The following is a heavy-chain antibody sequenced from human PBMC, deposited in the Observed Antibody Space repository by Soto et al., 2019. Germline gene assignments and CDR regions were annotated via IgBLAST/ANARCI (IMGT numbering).Heavy chain of an antibody. D-gene: IGHD6-19*01. Sequence: PSQTLSLTCAISGDSVSSNSAAWNWIRQSPSRGLEWLGRTYYRSKWYNDYAVSVKSRITINPDTSKNQFSLQLNSVTPEDTAVYYCARDLFGIGGWYARVFYFDYWGQGTLVTVSS. J-gene: IGHJ4*02. CDR1: GDSVSSNSAA. CDR2: TYYRSKWYN. V-gene: IGHV6-1*01. CDR3: ARDLFGIGGWYARVFYFDY.